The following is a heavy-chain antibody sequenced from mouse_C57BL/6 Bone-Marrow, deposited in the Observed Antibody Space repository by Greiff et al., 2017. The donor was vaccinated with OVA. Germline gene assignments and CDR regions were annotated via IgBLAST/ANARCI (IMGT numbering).Heavy chain of an antibody. CDR2: ISDGGSYT. Sequence: EVKLVESGGGLVKPGGSLKLSCAASGFTFSSYAMSWVRQTPEKRLEWVATISDGGSYTNYPDNVKGRLPLSTDNAKTNLYLQMSHRKSEYTAMYYCSRDGIVTLDYWDQGPALTVSS. CDR3: SRDGIVTLDY. CDR1: GFTFSSYA. D-gene: IGHD2-5*01. V-gene: IGHV5-4*01. J-gene: IGHJ2*01.